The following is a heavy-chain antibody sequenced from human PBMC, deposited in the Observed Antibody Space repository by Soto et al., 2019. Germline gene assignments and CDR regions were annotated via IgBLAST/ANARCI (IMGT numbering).Heavy chain of an antibody. CDR1: GGSITSGDNY. V-gene: IGHV4-30-4*01. CDR3: ARESRNSGWYVGMDV. Sequence: TSETLSLTCTVSGGSITSGDNYWTWIRQPPGKGLEWIGYTYYSGNTYYHPSLKSRVSISVDTSNNEFSLKLSSVTAADTAVYYCARESRNSGWYVGMDVWGQGTTVTVSS. CDR2: TYYSGNT. D-gene: IGHD6-19*01. J-gene: IGHJ6*02.